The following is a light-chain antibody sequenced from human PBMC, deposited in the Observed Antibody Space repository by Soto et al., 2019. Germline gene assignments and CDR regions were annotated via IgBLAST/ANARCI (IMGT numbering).Light chain of an antibody. CDR2: AAS. CDR3: QQRSNWPT. CDR1: QVISSY. Sequence: DIQLTQSPSFLSASVGDRVTITCRASQVISSYLAWYQQKPGKVPKLLVYAASTLQSGVPSRFSGSGSGTDFTLTISSLEPEDFAVYYCQQRSNWPTFGQGTKVDIK. V-gene: IGKV1-27*01. J-gene: IGKJ1*01.